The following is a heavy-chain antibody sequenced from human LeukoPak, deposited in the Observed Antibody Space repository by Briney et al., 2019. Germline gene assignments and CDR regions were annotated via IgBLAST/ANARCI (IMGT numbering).Heavy chain of an antibody. CDR1: GFTFDDYA. CDR2: ISWNSGSI. V-gene: IGHV3-9*01. CDR3: AKDMGEQLVAFDY. D-gene: IGHD6-13*01. Sequence: GRSLRLSCAASGFTFDDYAMHWVRQAPGKGLEWVSGISWNSGSIGYADSVKGRFTISRDNAKNSLYLQMNSLRAEDTALYYCAKDMGEQLVAFDYWGQGTLVTVSS. J-gene: IGHJ4*02.